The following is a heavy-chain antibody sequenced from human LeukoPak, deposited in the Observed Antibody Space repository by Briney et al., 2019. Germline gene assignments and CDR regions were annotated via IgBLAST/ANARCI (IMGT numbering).Heavy chain of an antibody. CDR2: IYYSGST. D-gene: IGHD6-19*01. Sequence: PSETLSLTCTVSGGSISSYYWTWIRQPPGKGLEWIGYIYYSGSTSYNPSLKSRVTISVDTSKNQFSLKLSSVTAADTAVYYCARVFKGLVGVFDYWGQGTLVTVSS. CDR1: GGSISSYY. V-gene: IGHV4-59*01. CDR3: ARVFKGLVGVFDY. J-gene: IGHJ4*02.